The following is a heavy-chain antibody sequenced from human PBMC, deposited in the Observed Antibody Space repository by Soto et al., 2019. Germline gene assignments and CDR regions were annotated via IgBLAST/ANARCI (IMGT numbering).Heavy chain of an antibody. CDR1: GGSISSYY. V-gene: IGHV4-59*08. J-gene: IGHJ4*02. D-gene: IGHD3-16*01. CDR3: ARHPPYSAFDY. CDR2: IYYSGNT. Sequence: QVQLQESGPGLVKPSETLSLTCTVSGGSISSYYWSSIRRPPGKGLEWIGYIYYSGNTNYNPSLKSRLTISVDTSKNQFSLKLSSVTAADTAVYYCARHPPYSAFDYWGQGTLVTVSS.